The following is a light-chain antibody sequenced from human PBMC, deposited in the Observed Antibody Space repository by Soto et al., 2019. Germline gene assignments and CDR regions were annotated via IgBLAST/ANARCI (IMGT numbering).Light chain of an antibody. CDR2: EDN. V-gene: IGLV6-57*01. J-gene: IGLJ3*02. CDR3: ESYDSSNQV. CDR1: SGSIASNY. Sequence: NFMLTQPHSVSESPGKTVTISCTRSSGSIASNYVQWYQQRPGSSPTTVLYEDNQRPSGVPDRFSGSIDSSSNSASPTIGGLKTEDEGDYCCESYDSSNQVFGGGTKLTVL.